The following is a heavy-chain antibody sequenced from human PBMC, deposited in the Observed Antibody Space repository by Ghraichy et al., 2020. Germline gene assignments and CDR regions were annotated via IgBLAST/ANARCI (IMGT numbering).Heavy chain of an antibody. D-gene: IGHD6-6*01. CDR2: IRYDGSNK. Sequence: GSLRLSCAASGFTFSSYGMHWVRQAPGKGLEWVAFIRYDGSNKYYADSVKGRFTISRDNSKNTLYLQMNSLRAEDTAVYYCAKEFAARLPNYYYGMDVWGLGTTVTVSS. CDR1: GFTFSSYG. J-gene: IGHJ6*02. V-gene: IGHV3-30*02. CDR3: AKEFAARLPNYYYGMDV.